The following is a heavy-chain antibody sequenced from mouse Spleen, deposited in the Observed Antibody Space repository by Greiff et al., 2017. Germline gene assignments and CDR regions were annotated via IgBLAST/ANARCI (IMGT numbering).Heavy chain of an antibody. CDR3: ARGKGYFDV. J-gene: IGHJ1*01. V-gene: IGHV3-2*02. Sequence: EVKLVESGPGLVKPSQSLSLTCTVTGYSITSDYAWNWIRQFPGNKLEWMGYISYSGSTSYNPSLKSRISITRDTSKNQFFLQLNSVTTEDTATYYCARGKGYFDVWGAGTTVTVSS. CDR1: GYSITSDYA. CDR2: ISYSGST.